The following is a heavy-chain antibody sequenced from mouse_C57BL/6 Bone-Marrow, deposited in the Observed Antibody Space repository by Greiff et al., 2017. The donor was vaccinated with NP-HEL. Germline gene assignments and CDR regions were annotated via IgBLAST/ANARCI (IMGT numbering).Heavy chain of an antibody. CDR1: GYAFTNYL. D-gene: IGHD1-1*01. CDR3: ARSGTVVAMDY. V-gene: IGHV1-54*01. CDR2: IHPNSGST. Sequence: VQLQQSGAELVRPGTSVTVSCKASGYAFTNYLIEWVKQRPGQGLEWIGMIHPNSGSTNYNEKFKSKATLTVDKSSSTAYMQLSSLTSEDSAVYYCARSGTVVAMDYWGQGTSVTVSS. J-gene: IGHJ4*01.